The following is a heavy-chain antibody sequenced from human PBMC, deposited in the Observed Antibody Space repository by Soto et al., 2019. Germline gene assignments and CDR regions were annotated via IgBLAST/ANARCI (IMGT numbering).Heavy chain of an antibody. CDR2: VYYSGNT. CDR3: ARVHGSGSVPR. Sequence: PSETLSLTCTVSGGSLSSYYWTWIRQPPGKGLEWIGYVYYSGNTNYNPSLKSRVTISVDTSKNQFSLKLGSVTAADTAVYYCARVHGSGSVPRWGQGTQVTVSS. V-gene: IGHV4-59*01. J-gene: IGHJ4*02. D-gene: IGHD3-10*01. CDR1: GGSLSSYY.